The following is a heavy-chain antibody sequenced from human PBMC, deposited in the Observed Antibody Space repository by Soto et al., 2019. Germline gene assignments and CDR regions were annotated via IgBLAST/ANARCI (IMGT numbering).Heavy chain of an antibody. V-gene: IGHV3-7*01. D-gene: IGHD2-2*01. J-gene: IGHJ3*02. CDR1: GFTFSSYW. Sequence: PGGSLRLSCAASGFTFSSYWMSWVRQAPGKGLEWVANIKQDGSEKYYVDSVKGRFTISRDNAKNSLYLQMNSLRAEDTAVYYCARECASTSCYDAFDIWGQGTMVTVSS. CDR2: IKQDGSEK. CDR3: ARECASTSCYDAFDI.